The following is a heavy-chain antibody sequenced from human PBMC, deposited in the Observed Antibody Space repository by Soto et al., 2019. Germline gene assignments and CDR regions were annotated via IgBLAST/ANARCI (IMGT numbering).Heavy chain of an antibody. CDR3: ARGGVITLVPNWFDP. CDR1: GGAFSSSA. V-gene: IGHV1-69*01. CDR2: IIPIFGKP. J-gene: IGHJ5*02. D-gene: IGHD2-21*01. Sequence: QVQLVQSGAEVKKPGSSVKVSCKASGGAFSSSAISCVRQAPGQGLEWMGGIIPIFGKPNYAQRFQGRVTITADESTNTAYMELLSLRSEDTAVYCCARGGVITLVPNWFDPWGQGTLVTVSS.